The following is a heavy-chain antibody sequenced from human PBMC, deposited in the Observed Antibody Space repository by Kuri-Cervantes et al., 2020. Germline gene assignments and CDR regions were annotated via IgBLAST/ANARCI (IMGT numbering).Heavy chain of an antibody. V-gene: IGHV4-4*07. Sequence: SETLSLTCSVSGGSISSYYWNWIRQPAGKGLEWIGHIYTSGCTNYNPSLKSRVTMSIDTSKNQFSLKLTSVPAADTAVYYCAGGGDWPNSKIDYWGQGTLVTVSS. D-gene: IGHD2-21*02. J-gene: IGHJ4*02. CDR3: AGGGDWPNSKIDY. CDR2: IYTSGCT. CDR1: GGSISSYY.